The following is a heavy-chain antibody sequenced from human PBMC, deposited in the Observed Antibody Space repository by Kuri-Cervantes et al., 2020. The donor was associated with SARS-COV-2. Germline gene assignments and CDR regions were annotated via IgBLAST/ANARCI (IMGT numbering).Heavy chain of an antibody. D-gene: IGHD6-13*01. CDR2: INPNSGGT. Sequence: ASVKVSCKASGYTFTGYYMHWVRQAPGQGLEWMGWINPNSGGTNYAQKFQGRVTMTRDTSISTAYMELSRLRSEDTAVYYCATDLVYSSSWYLGFDYWGQGTLVTVSS. CDR1: GYTFTGYY. CDR3: ATDLVYSSSWYLGFDY. V-gene: IGHV1-2*02. J-gene: IGHJ4*02.